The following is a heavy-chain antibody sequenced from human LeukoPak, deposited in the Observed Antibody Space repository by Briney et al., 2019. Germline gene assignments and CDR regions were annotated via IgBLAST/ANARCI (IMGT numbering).Heavy chain of an antibody. D-gene: IGHD3-22*01. CDR1: GGSFSGYY. V-gene: IGHV4-34*01. CDR2: INHSGST. Sequence: SETLSLTCAVYGGSFSGYYWSWIRQPPGKGLEWIGEINHSGSTNYNPSLKSRVTISVDTSKNQFSLKLSSVTAADTAVYYCARVAIYYYDSSGFTPHYYFDYWGQGTLVTVSS. J-gene: IGHJ4*02. CDR3: ARVAIYYYDSSGFTPHYYFDY.